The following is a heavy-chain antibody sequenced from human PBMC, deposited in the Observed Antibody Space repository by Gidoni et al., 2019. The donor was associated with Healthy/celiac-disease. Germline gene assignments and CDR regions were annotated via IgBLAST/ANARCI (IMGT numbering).Heavy chain of an antibody. D-gene: IGHD2-2*02. CDR2: INHSGST. Sequence: QVQLQQRGAGLLKPSETLSLTCAVYGGSFSGYYWSWIRQPPGKGLEWIGEINHSGSTNYNPSLNSRVTISVDTSKNQFSLKLSSVTAADTAVYYCARVYCSSTSCYSYFDYWGQGTLVTVSS. CDR3: ARVYCSSTSCYSYFDY. J-gene: IGHJ4*02. CDR1: GGSFSGYY. V-gene: IGHV4-34*01.